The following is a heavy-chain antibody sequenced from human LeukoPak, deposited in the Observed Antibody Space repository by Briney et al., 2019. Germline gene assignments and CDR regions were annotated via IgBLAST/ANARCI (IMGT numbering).Heavy chain of an antibody. J-gene: IGHJ4*02. CDR1: GFSFSDYW. CDR3: ARDSPVDTAMSDY. CDR2: IKQDGSEK. D-gene: IGHD5-18*01. Sequence: GGSLRLSCAASGFSFSDYWMSWVRQAPGKGLEWVANIKQDGSEKYYVDSVKGRFTISRDNAKNSLYLQMNSLRAEDTAVYYCARDSPVDTAMSDYWGQGTLVTVSS. V-gene: IGHV3-7*01.